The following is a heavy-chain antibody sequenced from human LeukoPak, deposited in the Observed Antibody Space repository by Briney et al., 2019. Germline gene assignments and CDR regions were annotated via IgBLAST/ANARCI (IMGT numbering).Heavy chain of an antibody. V-gene: IGHV3-23*01. Sequence: GGSLRLSCAASGFTFSSYAMSWVRQAPGKGLEWVSAISGSGGSTYYADSVKGRFTISRDNSKNTLYLQMNSLRAEDTAVYCCASSRDFGVVIMPSNFDDWGQGTLVTVSS. D-gene: IGHD3-3*01. CDR1: GFTFSSYA. CDR2: ISGSGGST. CDR3: ASSRDFGVVIMPSNFDD. J-gene: IGHJ4*02.